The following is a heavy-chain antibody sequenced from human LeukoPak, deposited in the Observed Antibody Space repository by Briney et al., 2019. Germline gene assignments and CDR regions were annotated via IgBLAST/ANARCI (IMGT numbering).Heavy chain of an antibody. D-gene: IGHD6-19*01. CDR3: ARLPSSGWYGDY. Sequence: GGSLRLSCAASGFTFSSYVMNWVRQAPGKGLEWVSTISASGGSTYYADSVKGRFTISRDNPKNTLYLQMNSLKAEDTAVYYCARLPSSGWYGDYWGQGTLVTVSS. CDR1: GFTFSSYV. J-gene: IGHJ4*02. CDR2: ISASGGST. V-gene: IGHV3-23*01.